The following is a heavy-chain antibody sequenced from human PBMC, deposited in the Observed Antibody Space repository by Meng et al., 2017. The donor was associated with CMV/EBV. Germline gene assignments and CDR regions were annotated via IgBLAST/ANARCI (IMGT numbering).Heavy chain of an antibody. D-gene: IGHD3-16*01. V-gene: IGHV3-11*04. Sequence: LSRAASGFTFSDYYMSWVRPAPGKGLEWVSYISSISSTIDNADSAKGRFTISRDNAKNSLYLQMKSLRAEDTAVYYCERCTMGIRVGDTSGLDYWGQGTLVTVSS. CDR2: ISSISSTI. CDR3: ERCTMGIRVGDTSGLDY. CDR1: GFTFSDYY. J-gene: IGHJ4*02.